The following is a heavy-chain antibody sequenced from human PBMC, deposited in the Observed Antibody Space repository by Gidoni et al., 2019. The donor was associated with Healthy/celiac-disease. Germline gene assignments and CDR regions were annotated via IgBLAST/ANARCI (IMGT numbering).Heavy chain of an antibody. D-gene: IGHD3-22*01. V-gene: IGHV4-34*01. CDR2: INHSGST. J-gene: IGHJ4*02. CDR3: ARVASSGYVDY. CDR1: GGSFSGYY. Sequence: QVQLQQRGAGLLKPSETRSINCAVYGGSFSGYYWSWIRQPPGKGLEWIGEINHSGSTNYNPSLTSRVTISVDTSKNQFSLKLSSVTAADTAVYYCARVASSGYVDYWGQGTLVTVSS.